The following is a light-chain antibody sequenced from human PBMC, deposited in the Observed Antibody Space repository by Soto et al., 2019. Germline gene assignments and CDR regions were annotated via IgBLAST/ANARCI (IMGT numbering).Light chain of an antibody. CDR1: QSINNLY. CDR2: AAS. Sequence: EIVLTQSPGTLSLSPGERATLSCRASQSINNLYLAWYQQKPGQAPRLLIYAASSRATGIPDRFSGSGSGTDFTLTISRLEPEDFAVYYCQQFGSSPGFTFGPGTKVHIK. CDR3: QQFGSSPGFT. V-gene: IGKV3-20*01. J-gene: IGKJ3*01.